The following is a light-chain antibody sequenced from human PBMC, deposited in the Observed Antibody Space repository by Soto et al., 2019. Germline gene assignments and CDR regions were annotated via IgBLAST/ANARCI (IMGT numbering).Light chain of an antibody. CDR1: QSIRSW. Sequence: DIQMTQSPSTLSASVGDRVTITCRASQSIRSWLAWYQQKPGKAPKVLIYDASSLETGVPSRFSGSGSGTEFTLTISSLQPDDFATYYCQQYTNYSTFGQGTKVDIK. CDR3: QQYTNYST. J-gene: IGKJ1*01. CDR2: DAS. V-gene: IGKV1-5*01.